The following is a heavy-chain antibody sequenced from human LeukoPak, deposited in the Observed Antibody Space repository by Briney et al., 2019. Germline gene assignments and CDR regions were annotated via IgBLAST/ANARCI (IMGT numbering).Heavy chain of an antibody. Sequence: GESLKISCKGSGYSFTSYWIGWVRQMPGKGLEWMGIIYPGDSDTRYSPSFQGQVTISADKSISTAYLLWSSLKASDTAMYYCARCLVISELLRNGDWFDPWGQGTLVTVSS. CDR2: IYPGDSDT. D-gene: IGHD2-15*01. J-gene: IGHJ5*02. V-gene: IGHV5-51*01. CDR1: GYSFTSYW. CDR3: ARCLVISELLRNGDWFDP.